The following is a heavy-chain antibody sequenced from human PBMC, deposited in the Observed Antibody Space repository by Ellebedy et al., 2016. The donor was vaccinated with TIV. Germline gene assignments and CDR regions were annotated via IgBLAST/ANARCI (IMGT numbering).Heavy chain of an antibody. CDR1: GGTFNSFA. CDR2: ITAIFGTP. Sequence: SVKVSCKASGGTFNSFAFSWVRQAPGQGLEWMGGITAIFGTPTYAQKFQGRVTITAGESTSTGYMELSSLPSEDTAVYYCARYSGYQFRGNYLDSWGQGTLVTVSS. D-gene: IGHD5-12*01. V-gene: IGHV1-69*13. J-gene: IGHJ4*02. CDR3: ARYSGYQFRGNYLDS.